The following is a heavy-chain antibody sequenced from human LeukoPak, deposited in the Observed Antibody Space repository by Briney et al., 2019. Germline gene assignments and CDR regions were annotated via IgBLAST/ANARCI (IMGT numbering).Heavy chain of an antibody. CDR1: GFSLSTTGVG. V-gene: IGHV2-5*01. J-gene: IGHJ4*02. D-gene: IGHD6-13*01. CDR3: AHRYSRYYFDY. Sequence: SGPTLVNPTQTLTLTCTFSGFSLSTTGVGVGWIRQPPGKALEWLALIYWNDDKPYSPSLKSRLTITKDTSKHQVVLTMTNMDPVDTATYYCAHRYSRYYFDYWGQGTLVTVSS. CDR2: IYWNDDK.